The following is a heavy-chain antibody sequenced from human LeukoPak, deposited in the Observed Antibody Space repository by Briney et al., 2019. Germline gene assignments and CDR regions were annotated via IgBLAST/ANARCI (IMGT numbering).Heavy chain of an antibody. D-gene: IGHD3-9*01. CDR1: GYTFTSYG. J-gene: IGHJ3*02. CDR3: ARDAPYYDILTGYPQDAFDI. V-gene: IGHV1-18*01. CDR2: ISAYNGNT. Sequence: ASVKVSCKASGYTFTSYGISWVRQAPGQGLEWMGWISAYNGNTNYAQKLQGRVTMTTDTSTSTAYMELRSLRSDDTAVYYCARDAPYYDILTGYPQDAFDIWGQGTMVTVPS.